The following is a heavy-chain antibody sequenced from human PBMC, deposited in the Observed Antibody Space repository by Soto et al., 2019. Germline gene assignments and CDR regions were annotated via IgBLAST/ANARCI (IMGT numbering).Heavy chain of an antibody. CDR2: ISANGQGT. CDR1: GFTFSTYA. V-gene: IGHV3-23*01. J-gene: IGHJ4*02. Sequence: HPGGSLRLSCAASGFTFSTYALSWVRQAPGKGLEWVSAISANGQGTYYADSVRGRFTISRDNSKNTIFLHMDSLRAEDTAVYYCAKDRNYPRDQFHYWGQGTLVTVSS. CDR3: AKDRNYPRDQFHY. D-gene: IGHD1-7*01.